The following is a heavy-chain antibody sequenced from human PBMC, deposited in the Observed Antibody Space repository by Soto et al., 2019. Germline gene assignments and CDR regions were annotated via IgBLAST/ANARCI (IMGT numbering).Heavy chain of an antibody. Sequence: SETLSLTCAVYGGSFSGYYWSWIRQPPGKGLEWIGEINHSGSTNYNPSLKSRVTISVDTSKNQFSLKLSSVTAADPGVYYCATNRVYSYGSRYYYSGMDVWGQGTTVTVSS. V-gene: IGHV4-34*01. CDR1: GGSFSGYY. J-gene: IGHJ6*02. CDR2: INHSGST. D-gene: IGHD5-18*01. CDR3: ATNRVYSYGSRYYYSGMDV.